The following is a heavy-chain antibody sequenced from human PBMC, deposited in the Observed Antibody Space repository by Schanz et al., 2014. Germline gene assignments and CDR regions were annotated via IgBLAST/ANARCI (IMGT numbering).Heavy chain of an antibody. D-gene: IGHD2-8*01. V-gene: IGHV3-66*01. CDR1: GFTFSSYG. CDR3: ASLYDREYFDY. J-gene: IGHJ4*02. CDR2: IYGGGIT. Sequence: EVQLVESGGGLVKPGGSLRLSCAASGFTFSSYGMNWVRQAPGKGLEWVSVIYGGGITYYADSVKGRFTISRDSSRNTLYLQMNSLRAEDTAVYYCASLYDREYFDYWGQGTLVTVSS.